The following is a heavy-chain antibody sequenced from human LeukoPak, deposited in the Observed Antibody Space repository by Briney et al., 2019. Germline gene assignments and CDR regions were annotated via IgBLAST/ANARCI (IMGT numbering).Heavy chain of an antibody. CDR1: GYTFTGYY. V-gene: IGHV1-2*02. D-gene: IGHD4/OR15-4a*01. CDR2: INPNSGGT. CDR3: ARLATLVAPPDY. J-gene: IGHJ4*02. Sequence: ASVKVSCKASGYTFTGYYMHWVRQAPGQGLEWMGWINPNSGGTNYAQKFQGRVTMTRDTSISTAYMELSRLRSDDTAVYYCARLATLVAPPDYWGQGTLVTVSS.